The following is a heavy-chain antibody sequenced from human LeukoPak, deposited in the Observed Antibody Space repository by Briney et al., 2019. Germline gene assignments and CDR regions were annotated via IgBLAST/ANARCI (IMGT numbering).Heavy chain of an antibody. D-gene: IGHD3-22*01. CDR2: IYYSGTT. Sequence: PSETLSLTCTVSGGSISSHYWSWIRQPPGKGLEWIGYIYYSGTTNYNPSLKSRVTISVDTSKNQFSLKLSSLTAADTAVYYCARVGDYYDSSGYYYSHDYWGQGTLVTVS. V-gene: IGHV4-59*11. CDR1: GGSISSHY. J-gene: IGHJ4*02. CDR3: ARVGDYYDSSGYYYSHDY.